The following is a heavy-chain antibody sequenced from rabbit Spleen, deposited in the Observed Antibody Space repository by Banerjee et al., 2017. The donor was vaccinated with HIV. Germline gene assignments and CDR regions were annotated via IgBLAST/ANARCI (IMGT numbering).Heavy chain of an antibody. CDR2: IAGSSSGFT. J-gene: IGHJ5*01. Sequence: QSLEESGGDLVKPGASLTLTCTASGFSFSSSDYMCWVRQAPGKGLEWISCIAGSSSGFTYSATWAKGRFTISKASSTTVTLQMTSLTAADTATYFCARTGYTGYGYASDWLDLWGQGTLVTVS. CDR3: ARTGYTGYGYASDWLDL. CDR1: GFSFSSSDY. V-gene: IGHV1S40*01. D-gene: IGHD6-1*01.